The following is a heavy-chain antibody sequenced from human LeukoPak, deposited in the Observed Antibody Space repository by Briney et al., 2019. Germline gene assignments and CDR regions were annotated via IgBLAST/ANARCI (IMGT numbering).Heavy chain of an antibody. V-gene: IGHV3-11*04. CDR1: GFTFSDYY. Sequence: GGSLRLSCAASGFTFSDYYMSWIRQAPGKGLEWVSYISSSGSTIYYADSVKGRFTISRDNAKNSLYLQMNSLRAEDTAVYYCARDGETITMVRGVSDYWGQGTLVTVSS. D-gene: IGHD3-10*01. CDR3: ARDGETITMVRGVSDY. J-gene: IGHJ4*02. CDR2: ISSSGSTI.